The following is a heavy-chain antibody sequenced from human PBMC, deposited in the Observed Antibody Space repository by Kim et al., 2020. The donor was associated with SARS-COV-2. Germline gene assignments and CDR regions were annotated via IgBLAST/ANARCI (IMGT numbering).Heavy chain of an antibody. V-gene: IGHV3-9*01. D-gene: IGHD3-10*01. J-gene: IGHJ6*02. Sequence: YADSVKGRFTISRDNAKNSLYLQMNSLRAEDTALYYCAKALGFSYYGMDVWGQGTTVTVSS. CDR3: AKALGFSYYGMDV.